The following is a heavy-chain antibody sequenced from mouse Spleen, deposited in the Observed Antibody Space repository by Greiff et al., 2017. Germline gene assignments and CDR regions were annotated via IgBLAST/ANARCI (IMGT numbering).Heavy chain of an antibody. D-gene: IGHD2-3*01. CDR2: ISYSGST. CDR3: ARSGYYEKWYFDV. J-gene: IGHJ1*01. Sequence: EVQGVESGPGLVKPSQSLSLTCTVTGYSITSDYAWNWIRQFPGNKLEWMGYISYSGSTSYNPSLKSRISITRDTSKNQFFLQLNSVTTEDTATYYCARSGYYEKWYFDVWGAGTTVTVSS. CDR1: GYSITSDYA. V-gene: IGHV3-2*02.